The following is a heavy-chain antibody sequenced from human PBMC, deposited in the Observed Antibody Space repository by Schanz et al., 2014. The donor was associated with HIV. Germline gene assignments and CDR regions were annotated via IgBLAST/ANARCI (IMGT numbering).Heavy chain of an antibody. CDR1: GFTFRTHG. J-gene: IGHJ4*02. CDR3: AKVGRIYSTTWIDH. D-gene: IGHD6-13*01. Sequence: QVQVVASGGRVVQPGRSLRLSCATSGFTFRTHGIHWVRQAPAKGLEWVAVISYDGSIKEYADSVKGRFAISRDNSKNTVYLQMNSLRGEDSAVYYCAKVGRIYSTTWIDHWGQGTLVTVSS. CDR2: ISYDGSIK. V-gene: IGHV3-30*18.